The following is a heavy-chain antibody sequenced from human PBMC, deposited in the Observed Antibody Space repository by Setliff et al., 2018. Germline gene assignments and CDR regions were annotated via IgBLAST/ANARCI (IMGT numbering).Heavy chain of an antibody. Sequence: SETLSLTCDVSGISITSGHYWGWIRQPPGKGLEWIATIYHRGRTYYNPSLDSRVTISLDTSKNQYSLRLRSVTAADTAVYYCARDPGFHSGTWSLDSWGQGRLVTVSS. CDR1: GISITSGHY. CDR3: ARDPGFHSGTWSLDS. CDR2: IYHRGRT. V-gene: IGHV4-38-2*02. J-gene: IGHJ4*02. D-gene: IGHD2-21*01.